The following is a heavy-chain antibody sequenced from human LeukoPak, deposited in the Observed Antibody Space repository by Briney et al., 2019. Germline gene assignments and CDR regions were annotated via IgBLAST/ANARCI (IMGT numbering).Heavy chain of an antibody. V-gene: IGHV4-59*01. J-gene: IGHJ6*03. CDR1: GGSISSYY. CDR3: AREGRYRYGYNGYHSYMDI. D-gene: IGHD5-24*01. CDR2: IYYSGST. Sequence: SETLSLTCTVSGGSISSYYWSWIRQPPGKGLEWIGYIYYSGSTNYNPSLKSRVTISVDTSKNQFSLKLSSVTAAETAVYYCAREGRYRYGYNGYHSYMDIWGKGTTVTVSS.